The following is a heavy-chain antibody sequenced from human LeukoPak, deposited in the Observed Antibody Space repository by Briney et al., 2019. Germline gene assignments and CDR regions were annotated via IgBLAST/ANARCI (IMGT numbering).Heavy chain of an antibody. Sequence: GGSLRLSCAASGISIMSYLMSCVRQAPGKGREWGSCISISGGSTSYEGSVKGRFTISRDNPRNTLYMETNSLRAEDTALYYCAIMHPYYDGRGYWVQWGQGTLVTVSS. J-gene: IGHJ4*02. CDR2: ISISGGST. V-gene: IGHV3-23*02. CDR3: AIMHPYYDGRGYWVQ. CDR1: GISIMSYL. D-gene: IGHD3-22*01.